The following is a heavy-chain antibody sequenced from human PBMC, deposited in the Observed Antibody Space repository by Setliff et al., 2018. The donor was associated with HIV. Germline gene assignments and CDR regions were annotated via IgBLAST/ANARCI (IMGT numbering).Heavy chain of an antibody. Sequence: SETLSLTCTVSGGIISSDSFFWGWIRQPAGKGLEWIGHISATGSTNYNPSLKSRVTMSLDTSKNQFSLNLNSVTAADAAVYFCARAREGRKPFAFDYRGQGTLVTVSS. V-gene: IGHV4-61*09. CDR3: ARAREGRKPFAFDY. D-gene: IGHD1-26*01. CDR2: ISATGST. CDR1: GGIISSDSFF. J-gene: IGHJ4*02.